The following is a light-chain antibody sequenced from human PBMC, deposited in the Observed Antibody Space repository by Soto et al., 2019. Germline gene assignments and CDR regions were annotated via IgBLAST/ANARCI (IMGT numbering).Light chain of an antibody. CDR3: SSYGGGDTFHVI. CDR2: DVS. J-gene: IGLJ2*01. V-gene: IGLV2-8*01. Sequence: QSALTQPPSASGSPGQSVTISCTGTSSDVGAYNYVSWYKQYTGKAPKLMIYDVSKRPSGVPDRFSGSKSGNTASLTVSGLRADDEAVYYCSSYGGGDTFHVIFGGGTKVTVL. CDR1: SSDVGAYNY.